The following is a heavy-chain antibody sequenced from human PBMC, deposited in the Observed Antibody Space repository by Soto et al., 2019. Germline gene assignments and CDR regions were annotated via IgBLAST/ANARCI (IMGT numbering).Heavy chain of an antibody. J-gene: IGHJ4*01. CDR2: INNDGRTT. CDR3: SRGGSSGLAY. Sequence: EVQLVESGGGLIQPGGSLRLSCAASGFALSSYWMNWVRQSPGKGLVWVSHINNDGRTTNYANAVKGRFTIARDIAKNPLFLELNSLRAEDTGIYYCSRGGSSGLAYWGHGTLVTVSS. V-gene: IGHV3-74*01. D-gene: IGHD2-15*01. CDR1: GFALSSYW.